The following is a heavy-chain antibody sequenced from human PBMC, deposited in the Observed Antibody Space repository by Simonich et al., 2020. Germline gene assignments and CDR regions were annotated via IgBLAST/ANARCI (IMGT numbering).Heavy chain of an antibody. Sequence: QVQLQQWGAGLLKPSETLSLTCAVYGGSFSVYHWSWIRKPPGKGLEWFGEINHSGSTNYNPSLKSRVTISVDTSKNQFSLKLSSVTAADTAVYYCARHLQLGPFDYWGQGTLVTVSS. CDR2: INHSGST. V-gene: IGHV4-34*01. D-gene: IGHD1-1*01. CDR1: GGSFSVYH. CDR3: ARHLQLGPFDY. J-gene: IGHJ4*02.